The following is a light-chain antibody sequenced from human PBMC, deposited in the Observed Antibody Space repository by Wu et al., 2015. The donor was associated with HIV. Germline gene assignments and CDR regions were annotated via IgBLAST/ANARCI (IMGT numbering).Light chain of an antibody. CDR2: KAS. CDR1: QSISIW. Sequence: DIQMTQSPSTLSASAGDRVTITCRASQSISIWLAWYQQKPGKAPKLLIHKASSLQSDVPSTFSGSGSGTEFTLTISSLQPDDFATYYCQQYNSYSRTFGQGTKVEI. CDR3: QQYNSYSRT. J-gene: IGKJ1*01. V-gene: IGKV1-5*03.